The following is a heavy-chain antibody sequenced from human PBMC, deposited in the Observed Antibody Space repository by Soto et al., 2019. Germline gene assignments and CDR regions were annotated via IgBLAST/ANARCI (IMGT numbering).Heavy chain of an antibody. D-gene: IGHD2-2*01. V-gene: IGHV3-23*01. Sequence: PGGSLRLSCAASGFTFSSYAMSWVRQAPGKGLEWVSAISGSGGSTYYADSVKGRFTISRDNSKNTLYLQMNSLRAEDTAVYYCEKGRPRIVVVQAFDYWGQGTLVTVYS. CDR3: EKGRPRIVVVQAFDY. J-gene: IGHJ4*02. CDR1: GFTFSSYA. CDR2: ISGSGGST.